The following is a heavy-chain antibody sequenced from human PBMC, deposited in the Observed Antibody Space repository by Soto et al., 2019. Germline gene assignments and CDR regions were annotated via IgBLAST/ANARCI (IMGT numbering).Heavy chain of an antibody. CDR3: ARDLQYSRLFYGMDV. CDR2: IYYSGST. Sequence: SETLSLTCTVSGGSISSGGYYWSWIRQHPGKGLEWIGYIYYSGSTYYNPSLKNRVNISVDTSKNQLSLKLSSVTAADTAVYYCARDLQYSRLFYGMDVWGQGTTVTVSS. D-gene: IGHD6-13*01. CDR1: GGSISSGGYY. J-gene: IGHJ6*02. V-gene: IGHV4-31*03.